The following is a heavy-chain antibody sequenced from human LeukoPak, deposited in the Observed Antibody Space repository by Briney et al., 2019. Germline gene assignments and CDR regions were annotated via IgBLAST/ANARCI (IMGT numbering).Heavy chain of an antibody. CDR2: IYYSGST. CDR1: GGSISSSSYY. D-gene: IGHD2-21*02. V-gene: IGHV4-39*01. Sequence: SETLSLTCTVSGGSISSSSYYWGWIRQPPGKGLEWIGSIYYSGSTYYNPSLKSRVTISVDTSKNQFSLKLSSVTAADTAVYYCARPYCGGDCYSGAFGIWGQGTMVTVSS. CDR3: ARPYCGGDCYSGAFGI. J-gene: IGHJ3*02.